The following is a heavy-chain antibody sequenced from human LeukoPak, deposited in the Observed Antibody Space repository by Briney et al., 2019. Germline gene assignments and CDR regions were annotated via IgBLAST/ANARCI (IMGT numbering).Heavy chain of an antibody. CDR2: IIPIFGTA. D-gene: IGHD3-22*01. CDR3: ARARSPSSGYLLRDHNWFDP. V-gene: IGHV1-69*05. Sequence: SVKVSCKASGGTFSSYAFSWVRQAPGQGLEWMGGIIPIFGTANYAQKFQGRVTITTDESTSTAYMELSSLRSEDTAVYYCARARSPSSGYLLRDHNWFDPWGQGTLVTVSS. CDR1: GGTFSSYA. J-gene: IGHJ5*02.